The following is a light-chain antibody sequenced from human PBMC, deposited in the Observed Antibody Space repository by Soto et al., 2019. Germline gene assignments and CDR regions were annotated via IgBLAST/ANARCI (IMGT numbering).Light chain of an antibody. V-gene: IGKV1-5*03. CDR3: QQYNSYSGT. CDR1: QIITTW. Sequence: DIQMTQSPSTLSASVGDRVTITCRASQIITTWLAWYQQKPGKAPKVLIYQASSLESGVPSRFSGSGSGTEFTLTITSLQPDDFATYYCQQYNSYSGTFGQGTKVDIK. CDR2: QAS. J-gene: IGKJ1*01.